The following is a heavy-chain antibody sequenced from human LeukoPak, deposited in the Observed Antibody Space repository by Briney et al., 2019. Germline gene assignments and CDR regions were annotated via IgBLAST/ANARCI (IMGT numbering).Heavy chain of an antibody. CDR1: GYSFTNYW. V-gene: IGHV5-51*01. CDR2: IYPADSDT. Sequence: HGESLKISCKGSGYSFTNYWIGWVRPVPGKGLEWMGIIYPADSDTRYSPSFQGRVTISADKSISTAYLQWSSLGASDTAMYYCARVPHTYDFRGYYYILDYWGRGTLVTVSS. D-gene: IGHD3-22*01. J-gene: IGHJ4*02. CDR3: ARVPHTYDFRGYYYILDY.